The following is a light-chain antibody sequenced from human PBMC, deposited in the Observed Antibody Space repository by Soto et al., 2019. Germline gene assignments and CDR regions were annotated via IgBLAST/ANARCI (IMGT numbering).Light chain of an antibody. V-gene: IGLV1-40*01. Sequence: QSVLTQPPSVSGAPGQRVTISCSGSSSNIGAGYDVQWYQQHPGKAPKLLISGNSNRPSGVPDRFSGSESGTSASLAITGLQAEDEAHYHCQSYDTSLNAKVFGGGTKLTV. CDR3: QSYDTSLNAKV. CDR1: SSNIGAGYD. J-gene: IGLJ3*02. CDR2: GNS.